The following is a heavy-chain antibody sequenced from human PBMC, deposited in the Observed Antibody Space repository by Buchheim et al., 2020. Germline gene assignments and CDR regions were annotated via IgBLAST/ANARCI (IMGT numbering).Heavy chain of an antibody. J-gene: IGHJ6*02. D-gene: IGHD5-18*01. Sequence: QVQLQESGPGLVKPSQTLSLTCTVSGGSISSGGYYWSWIRQHPGKGLEWIGYIYYSGSTYYNPSLNSRITIPVDTSKYQFSLKLSSVTAADTAVYYCAREHLDTDTYYYGMDVWGQGTT. CDR3: AREHLDTDTYYYGMDV. CDR2: IYYSGST. CDR1: GGSISSGGYY. V-gene: IGHV4-31*03.